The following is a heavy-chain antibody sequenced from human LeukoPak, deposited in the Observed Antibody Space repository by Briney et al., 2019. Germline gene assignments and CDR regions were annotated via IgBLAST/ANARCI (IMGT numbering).Heavy chain of an antibody. CDR1: GFSFRNYW. CDR2: IKDDGRDK. V-gene: IGHV3-7*01. CDR3: ARDTGGGFDP. D-gene: IGHD1-1*01. Sequence: PGGSLRLSCAASGFSFRNYWTSWVRQAPGKGLEWVANIKDDGRDKYYVDSVKGRFTISRDNAKNSLSLQMNSLRAEDTAVYYCARDTGGGFDPWGQGTLVTVSS. J-gene: IGHJ5*02.